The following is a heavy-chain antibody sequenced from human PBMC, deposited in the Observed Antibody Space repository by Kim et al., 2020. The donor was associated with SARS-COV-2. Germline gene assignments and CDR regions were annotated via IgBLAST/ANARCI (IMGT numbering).Heavy chain of an antibody. J-gene: IGHJ4*02. D-gene: IGHD3-22*01. CDR3: ARAVGYYDSSGYADY. Sequence: PSLKSRVTISVDKSKNQFSLKLSSVTAADTAVYYCARAVGYYDSSGYADYWGQGTLVTVSS. V-gene: IGHV4-4*02.